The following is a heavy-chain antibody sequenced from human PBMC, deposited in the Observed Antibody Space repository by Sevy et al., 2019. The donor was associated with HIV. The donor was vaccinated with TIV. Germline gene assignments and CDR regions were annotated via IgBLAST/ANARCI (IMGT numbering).Heavy chain of an antibody. Sequence: GGSLRLSCAASGFTFINAWMSWVRQAPGKGLEWVGRIKSKSDGGTTDDAAPAKGRFTTSREDSSKTMYLQRNSLQTAEDAVYYCTTGPGSAGAFDIWGQGTMVTVSS. J-gene: IGHJ3*02. CDR3: TTGPGSAGAFDI. D-gene: IGHD3-10*01. V-gene: IGHV3-15*01. CDR2: IKSKSDGGTT. CDR1: GFTFINAW.